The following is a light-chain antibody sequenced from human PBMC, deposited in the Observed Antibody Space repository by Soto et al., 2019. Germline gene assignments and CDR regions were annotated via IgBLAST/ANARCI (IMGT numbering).Light chain of an antibody. Sequence: DLQMTQSPSSLSASVEDRVTITCRASQSISNYLYWYQQKPGKAPKLLMYAASSLQSGVPSRFSSSGPGTDFTLTISTLQPGDFATYYCQQSYSTPRTFGQGTKVEIK. J-gene: IGKJ1*01. V-gene: IGKV1-39*01. CDR1: QSISNY. CDR3: QQSYSTPRT. CDR2: AAS.